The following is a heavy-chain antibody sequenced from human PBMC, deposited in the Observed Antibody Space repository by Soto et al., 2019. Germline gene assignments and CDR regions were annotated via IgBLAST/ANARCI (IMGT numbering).Heavy chain of an antibody. D-gene: IGHD2-21*02. Sequence: GGSLRLSCVASGFTFRTYDMYWVRQVPGQGLEWVSGIGTLRDTYYSASVAGRFIVSRENGRNSLYLQMNNLRAGDSGIYFCARGRSNDFSSSPPPQIDPWGRGTLVTVSS. CDR1: GFTFRTYD. CDR3: ARGRSNDFSSSPPPQIDP. CDR2: IGTLRDT. V-gene: IGHV3-13*01. J-gene: IGHJ5*02.